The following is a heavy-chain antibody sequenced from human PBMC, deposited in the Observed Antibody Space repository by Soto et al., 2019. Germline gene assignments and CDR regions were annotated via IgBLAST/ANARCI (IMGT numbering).Heavy chain of an antibody. CDR3: ARERSNNYYGMDV. Sequence: TLSLTSTVSGVSISSGDYYWSCIRQPPGKGLEWIGYIYYSGSTYYNPSLKSRVTISVDTSKNQFSLKLSSVTAADTAVYYCARERSNNYYGMDVWGQGTTVTSP. J-gene: IGHJ6*02. CDR1: GVSISSGDYY. CDR2: IYYSGST. V-gene: IGHV4-30-4*01. D-gene: IGHD7-27*01.